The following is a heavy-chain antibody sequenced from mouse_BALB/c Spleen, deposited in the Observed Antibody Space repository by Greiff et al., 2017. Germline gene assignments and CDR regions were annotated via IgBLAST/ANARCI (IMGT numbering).Heavy chain of an antibody. CDR2: ISDGGSYT. J-gene: IGHJ2*01. CDR1: GFTFSDYY. CDR3: ARGNYDYFDY. D-gene: IGHD2-1*01. V-gene: IGHV5-4*02. Sequence: EVKVVESGGGLVKPGGSLKLSCAASGFTFSDYYMYWVRQTPEKRLEWVATISDGGSYTYYPDSVKGRFTISRDNAKNNLYLQMSSLKSEDTAMYYCARGNYDYFDYWGQGTTLTVSS.